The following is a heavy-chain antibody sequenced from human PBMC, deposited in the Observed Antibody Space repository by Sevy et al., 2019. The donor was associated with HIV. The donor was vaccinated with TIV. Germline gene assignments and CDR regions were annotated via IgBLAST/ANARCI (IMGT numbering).Heavy chain of an antibody. V-gene: IGHV1-18*01. CDR2: INTNNGDA. Sequence: ASVKVSCKGSGYPFTSFGISWGRQAPGQGLEWMGWINTNNGDANYAQKYQGRVTMTRDTSTSTALMGLRSLRSDDTAVYYCAKDRGYCSGGSCYIQVWGQGTLVTVSS. CDR3: AKDRGYCSGGSCYIQV. J-gene: IGHJ4*02. CDR1: GYPFTSFG. D-gene: IGHD2-15*01.